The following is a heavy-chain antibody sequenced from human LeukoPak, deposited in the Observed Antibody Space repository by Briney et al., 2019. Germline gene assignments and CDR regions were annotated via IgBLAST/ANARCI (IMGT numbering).Heavy chain of an antibody. J-gene: IGHJ4*02. CDR1: GGSISSYY. CDR3: ARLYGDYTSSSFDY. D-gene: IGHD4-17*01. V-gene: IGHV4-59*12. Sequence: PSETLSLTCTVSGGSISSYYWSWIRQPPGKGLEWIGYIYYSGTTNYNPSLKSRVTISVDTSKNQFSLKLSSVTAADTAVYYCARLYGDYTSSSFDYWGQGTLVTVSS. CDR2: IYYSGTT.